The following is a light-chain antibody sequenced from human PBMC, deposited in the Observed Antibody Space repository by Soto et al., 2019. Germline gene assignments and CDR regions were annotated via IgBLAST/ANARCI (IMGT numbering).Light chain of an antibody. Sequence: ENVLTQSPGTLSLSPGERATLSCRASQSVSSNYLAWYQQKPGQAPRLLIYGASSRATGIPDRFSGSGSGTDFTLTISRVEPEDFAVYYCQQYGSSSPVIFGGGTKVEIK. V-gene: IGKV3-20*01. CDR2: GAS. J-gene: IGKJ4*01. CDR1: QSVSSNY. CDR3: QQYGSSSPVI.